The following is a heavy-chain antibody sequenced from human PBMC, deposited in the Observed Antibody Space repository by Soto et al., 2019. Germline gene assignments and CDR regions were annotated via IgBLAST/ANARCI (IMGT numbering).Heavy chain of an antibody. D-gene: IGHD6-19*01. CDR1: GFTFGDYA. CDR2: IRSKTYGGTT. J-gene: IGHJ4*02. V-gene: IGHV3-49*04. CDR3: AKGERAWLVKIDY. Sequence: PGGSLRRSCTASGFTFGDYAMSWVRQAPGKGLEWVGFIRSKTYGGTTEYATSVKGRFTISRDNSKNTLYLQMNSLRAEDTAVYYCAKGERAWLVKIDYWGQGTLVTVSS.